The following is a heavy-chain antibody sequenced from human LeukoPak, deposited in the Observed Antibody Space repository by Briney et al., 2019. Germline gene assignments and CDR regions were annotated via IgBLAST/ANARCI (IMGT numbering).Heavy chain of an antibody. Sequence: PSETLSLTCTVSGGSISSSSYYWGWIRQPPGKGLEWIGSIYYSGSTYYNPSLKSRVTISVDTSKNQFSLKLSSVTAADTAVYYCARDGILSSSSTVNYYYYMDVWGKGTTVTVSS. CDR1: GGSISSSSYY. CDR2: IYYSGST. CDR3: ARDGILSSSSTVNYYYYMDV. V-gene: IGHV4-39*07. D-gene: IGHD6-6*01. J-gene: IGHJ6*03.